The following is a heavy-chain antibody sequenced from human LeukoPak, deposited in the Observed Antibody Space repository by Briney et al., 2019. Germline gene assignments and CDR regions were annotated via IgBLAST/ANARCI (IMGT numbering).Heavy chain of an antibody. Sequence: PSETLSLTCTVSGGSVSTYYWSWIRQSAGKGLDWIGHISTSGSTTYNPSLKSRLTISVDTSKNQFSLNLSSVTAADTAVYHCASEATIVGATITWGQGTLVPVSS. J-gene: IGHJ5*02. D-gene: IGHD1-26*01. CDR3: ASEATIVGATIT. CDR1: GGSVSTYY. V-gene: IGHV4-4*07. CDR2: ISTSGST.